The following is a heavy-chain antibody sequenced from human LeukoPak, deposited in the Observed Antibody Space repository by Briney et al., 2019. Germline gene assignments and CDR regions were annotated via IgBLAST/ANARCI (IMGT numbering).Heavy chain of an antibody. CDR3: AIDRSIIAVAGLIDY. CDR2: ISYDGSNK. D-gene: IGHD6-19*01. Sequence: GRSLRLSCAASGFTFSSYAMHGVRQAPGKGLEWVAVISYDGSNKYYADSVKGRFTISRDNSKNTLYLQMNSLRAEDTAVYYCAIDRSIIAVAGLIDYWGQGTLVTVSS. V-gene: IGHV3-30-3*01. CDR1: GFTFSSYA. J-gene: IGHJ4*02.